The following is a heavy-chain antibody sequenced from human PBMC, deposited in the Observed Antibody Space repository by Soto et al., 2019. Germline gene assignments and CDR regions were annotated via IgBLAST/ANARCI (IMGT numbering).Heavy chain of an antibody. V-gene: IGHV1-69*13. CDR2: IIPIFGTA. D-gene: IGHD2-15*01. CDR1: GGTFSSYA. Sequence: GASVKVSCKASGGTFSSYAISWVRQAPGQGLEWMGGIIPIFGTANYAQKFQGRVTITADESTSTAYMELSSLRSEDTAVYYCAINFNWNFGYCSGGSCYATDYWGQGTLVTVSS. CDR3: AINFNWNFGYCSGGSCYATDY. J-gene: IGHJ4*02.